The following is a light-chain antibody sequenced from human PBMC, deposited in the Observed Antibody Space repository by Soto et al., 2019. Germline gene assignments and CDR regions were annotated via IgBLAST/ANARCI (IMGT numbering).Light chain of an antibody. CDR3: ATWDRSLTGEV. CDR1: SSNIGNNY. V-gene: IGLV1-51*01. Sequence: QSVLTQPPSVSEAPGQKVTISCSGSSSNIGNNYVSWFQQLPGTAPKLLIYDSNKRPSGIPDRFSGSKSGTSATLDITGLQTGDEADYYCATWDRSLTGEVFGGGTKLTVL. CDR2: DSN. J-gene: IGLJ2*01.